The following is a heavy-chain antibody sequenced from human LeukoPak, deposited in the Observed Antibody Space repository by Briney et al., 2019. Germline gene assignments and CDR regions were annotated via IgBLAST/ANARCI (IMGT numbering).Heavy chain of an antibody. CDR2: IHPAGSDT. CDR1: GFTLSGSW. CDR3: ARGPRRDVVVIPECDF. D-gene: IGHD3-22*01. V-gene: IGHV3-7*01. Sequence: GGSLRLSCAASGFTLSGSWMSWVRQAPGKGLEWVANIHPAGSDTYYVDSVKGRFTISRDDAKNSVFLQMDSLRAEDTAVYYCARGPRRDVVVIPECDFWGQGTLVTVSS. J-gene: IGHJ4*02.